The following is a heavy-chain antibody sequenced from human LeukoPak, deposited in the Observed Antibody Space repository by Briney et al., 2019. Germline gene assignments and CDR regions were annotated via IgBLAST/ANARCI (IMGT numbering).Heavy chain of an antibody. CDR2: IRAYNGNT. J-gene: IGHJ4*02. Sequence: ASVKVSCKASGYTFTSYDISWVREAPGQGLEWMGWIRAYNGNTNYAQKLQGRVTMTTDTSTSTAYMELRSLRSDDTAVYYCARDQFGPIFDWGQGTLVTVSS. CDR1: GYTFTSYD. D-gene: IGHD3-10*01. CDR3: ARDQFGPIFD. V-gene: IGHV1-18*01.